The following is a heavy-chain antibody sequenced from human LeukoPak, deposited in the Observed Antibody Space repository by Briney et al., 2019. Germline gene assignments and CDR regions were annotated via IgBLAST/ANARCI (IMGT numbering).Heavy chain of an antibody. V-gene: IGHV3-7*03. D-gene: IGHD6-19*01. CDR3: ARRRVSSGRYFDY. Sequence: GSLRLSCGASGFTFSNYWMSWVRQAPGKGLEWVINISQDGSGKNYADSVEGRFTISRDNAKNSLYLQMNSLRAEDTAVYYCARRRVSSGRYFDYWGQGTLVTVSS. CDR2: ISQDGSGK. CDR1: GFTFSNYW. J-gene: IGHJ4*02.